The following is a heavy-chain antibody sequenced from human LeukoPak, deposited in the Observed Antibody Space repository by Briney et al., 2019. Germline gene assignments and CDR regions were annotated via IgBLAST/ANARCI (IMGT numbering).Heavy chain of an antibody. CDR2: IYYSGST. CDR1: GGSISSSSYY. CDR3: ARDLLAGGSVSFDI. Sequence: PSETLSLTCTVSGGSISSSSYYWGWIRQPPGKGLEWIGSIYYSGSTYYNPSLKSRVTISVDTSKNQFSLKLSSVTAADTAVYYCARDLLAGGSVSFDIWGQGTMVTVSS. V-gene: IGHV4-39*07. J-gene: IGHJ3*02. D-gene: IGHD1-26*01.